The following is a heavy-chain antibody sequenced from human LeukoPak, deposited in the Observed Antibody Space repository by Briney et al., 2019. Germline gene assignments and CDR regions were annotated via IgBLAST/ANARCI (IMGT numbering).Heavy chain of an antibody. Sequence: PGGSLGLSCAASGFMLTRFTRNGVRQAPGKGLEWVSSISGGGGTYYAHSVKGRFTISRDNANNTLYLPFNGLTAADTAFYYCAKVRGVGTHNWFLPCDLWGQGTLVTVSS. D-gene: IGHD3-10*01. CDR3: AKVRGVGTHNWFLPCDL. J-gene: IGHJ5*02. V-gene: IGHV3-23*01. CDR2: ISGGGGT. CDR1: GFMLTRFT.